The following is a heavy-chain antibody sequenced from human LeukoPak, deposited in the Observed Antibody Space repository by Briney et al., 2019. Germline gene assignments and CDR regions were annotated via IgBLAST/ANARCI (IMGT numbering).Heavy chain of an antibody. CDR2: IKTYNGGI. V-gene: IGHV1-18*01. J-gene: IGHJ5*02. CDR3: ARGVVVAANWFDP. CDR1: GYTFTSYG. D-gene: IGHD2-15*01. Sequence: ASVKVSCKAAGYTFTSYGISWVRQAPGQGLEWMAWIKTYNGGINFAQKFQGRVTMTTDTSTSTAYMELRSLRSDDTAVYYCARGVVVAANWFDPWGQGTLVAVSS.